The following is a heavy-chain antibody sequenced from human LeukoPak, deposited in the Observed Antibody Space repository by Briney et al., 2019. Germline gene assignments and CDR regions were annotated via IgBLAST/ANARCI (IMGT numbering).Heavy chain of an antibody. CDR2: IYSGGTT. Sequence: GGSLRLSCAASGFPFNTYVMSWVRQAPGKGLEWVSVIYSGGTTYYADSVKGRFTISRDNSKNTVYLQMNSLRAEDTAVYYCARDYYDSSGYSYFDYWGQGTLVTVSS. V-gene: IGHV3-53*01. CDR3: ARDYYDSSGYSYFDY. J-gene: IGHJ4*02. CDR1: GFPFNTYV. D-gene: IGHD3-22*01.